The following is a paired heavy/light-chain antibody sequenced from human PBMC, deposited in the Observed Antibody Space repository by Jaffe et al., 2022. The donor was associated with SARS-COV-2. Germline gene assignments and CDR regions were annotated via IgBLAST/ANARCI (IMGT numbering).Light chain of an antibody. J-gene: IGKJ3*01. CDR2: MGF. V-gene: IGKV2-28*01. CDR3: MQGLQTPHT. CDR1: QSLLHSNGYTY. Sequence: EIVMTQSPLYLPVTPGEPASFSCRSSQSLLHSNGYTYLDWYLQKPGQSPQLLIYMGFHRAPGVSDRFSGSGSGTNFTLDVSRVESEDLGIFYCMQGLQTPHTFGPGTKVDLK.
Heavy chain of an antibody. V-gene: IGHV4-61*02. CDR1: SGAISSKTHY. D-gene: IGHD3-3*01. J-gene: IGHJ6*02. Sequence: QVRLQESGPGVVKAAQTLSLTCTVSSGAISSKTHYWAWIRQSAGKGLEWIGRVYGSGSANYNPAFKSRVTMSVQTSRNQFSLQLISVTAADTAVYFCARAVLGRRGYIMSSYYTGMDVWGRGIAVTVSS. CDR2: VYGSGSA. CDR3: ARAVLGRRGYIMSSYYTGMDV.